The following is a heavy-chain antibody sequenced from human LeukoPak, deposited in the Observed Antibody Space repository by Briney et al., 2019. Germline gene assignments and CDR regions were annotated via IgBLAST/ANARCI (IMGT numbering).Heavy chain of an antibody. CDR1: GFTFSSYA. CDR2: ISGSGGST. Sequence: PGGSLRLSCAASGFTFSSYAMSGVRQAPGKGLEWVSAISGSGGSTYYADSVKGGFTISRENSKNTLYLQMNSLRAEDTAVYYCAKEYQLLYAVDYWGQGTLVTVSS. V-gene: IGHV3-23*01. D-gene: IGHD2-2*02. CDR3: AKEYQLLYAVDY. J-gene: IGHJ4*02.